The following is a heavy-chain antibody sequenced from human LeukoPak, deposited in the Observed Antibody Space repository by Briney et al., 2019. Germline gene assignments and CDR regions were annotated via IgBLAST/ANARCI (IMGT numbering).Heavy chain of an antibody. J-gene: IGHJ4*02. CDR1: GYTFTSYG. D-gene: IGHD3-3*01. CDR2: ISAYNGNT. CDR3: ARDPITIFGVVIIELDY. V-gene: IGHV1-18*01. Sequence: GASVKVSCKASGYTFTSYGISWVRQAPGQGLEWMGWISAYNGNTSYAQKLQGRVTMTTDTSTSTAYMELRSLRSDDTAVYYCARDPITIFGVVIIELDYWGQGTLVTVSS.